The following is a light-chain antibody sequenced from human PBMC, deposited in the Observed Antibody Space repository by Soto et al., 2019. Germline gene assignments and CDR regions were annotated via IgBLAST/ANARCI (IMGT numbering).Light chain of an antibody. V-gene: IGLV1-47*01. CDR2: RNN. CDR1: SSNIGNNY. CDR3: ATWDDSLNAWV. J-gene: IGLJ3*02. Sequence: QSVLTQPPSASGTPGQRVTISCSGSSSNIGNNYVYWYQQFPGTAPKVLIYRNNQRPSGVPDRFSGSKSGTSASLAISGLRSEDEADYYCATWDDSLNAWVFGGGTKLTVL.